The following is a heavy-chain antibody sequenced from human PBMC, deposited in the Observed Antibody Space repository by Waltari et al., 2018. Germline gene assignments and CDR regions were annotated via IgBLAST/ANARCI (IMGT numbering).Heavy chain of an antibody. J-gene: IGHJ6*03. Sequence: EVQLVETGGGLIQPGGSLRLSCAASGFIVSTNHMTWVRQAPGKGLEGVSIIYSGGSTYYADSVKGRFTISRDTSKNTLHLQMDSLRAEDTAVYYCARERGYYFMDVWGKGTTVTVSS. CDR3: ARERGYYFMDV. V-gene: IGHV3-53*02. CDR1: GFIVSTNH. CDR2: IYSGGST.